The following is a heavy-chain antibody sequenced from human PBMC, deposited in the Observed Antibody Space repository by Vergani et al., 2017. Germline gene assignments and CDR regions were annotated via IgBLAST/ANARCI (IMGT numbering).Heavy chain of an antibody. CDR1: GFTFDDYA. Sequence: VQLVESGGGVVQPGRSLRLSCAASGFTFDDYAMHWVRQAPGKGLEWVSGIRWNSGSIGYADSVKGRFTISRDNAKNSLYLQMNIRRAEDTAVYYCARVVPYYDSSGYYYEYFDYWGQGTLVTVSS. CDR3: ARVVPYYDSSGYYYEYFDY. D-gene: IGHD3-22*01. CDR2: IRWNSGSI. V-gene: IGHV3-9*01. J-gene: IGHJ4*02.